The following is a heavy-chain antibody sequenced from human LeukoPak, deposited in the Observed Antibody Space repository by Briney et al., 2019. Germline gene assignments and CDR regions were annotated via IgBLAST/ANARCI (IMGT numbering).Heavy chain of an antibody. D-gene: IGHD3-16*02. CDR2: ISSSGSTI. CDR1: GFTFSSYW. Sequence: GGSLRLSCAASGFTFSSYWMNWVRQAPGKGLEWVSYISSSGSTIYYADSVKGRFTISRDNAKNSLYLQMNSLRAEDTAVYYCARDRQTYYDYVWGSYRPRYFDYWGQGTLVTVSS. V-gene: IGHV3-48*04. J-gene: IGHJ4*02. CDR3: ARDRQTYYDYVWGSYRPRYFDY.